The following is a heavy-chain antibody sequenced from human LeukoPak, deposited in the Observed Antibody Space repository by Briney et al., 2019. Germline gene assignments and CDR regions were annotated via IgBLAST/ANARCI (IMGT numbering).Heavy chain of an antibody. V-gene: IGHV1-69*13. J-gene: IGHJ3*02. CDR3: ARDMSRAFDI. Sequence: ASVKVSCKASGGTFSSYAISWVRQAPGQGLEWMGGIIPIFGTANYAQKFQGRVTITADESTSTAYMELSSLRSEDTAVYYCARDMSRAFDIWGQGTTVTVSS. D-gene: IGHD3-10*02. CDR1: GGTFSSYA. CDR2: IIPIFGTA.